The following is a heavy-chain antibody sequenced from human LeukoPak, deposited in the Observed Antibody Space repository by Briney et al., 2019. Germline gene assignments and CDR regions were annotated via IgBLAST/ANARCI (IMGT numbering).Heavy chain of an antibody. Sequence: PGGSLRLSCAASGFTFSSYGMHWVRQAPGKGLEWVAVISYDGSNKYYADSVKGRFTISRDNSKNTLYLQMNSLRAEDTAVYYCAKIVSHYYDSSGFPGAFDIWGQGTIVTVSS. J-gene: IGHJ3*02. CDR1: GFTFSSYG. V-gene: IGHV3-30*18. D-gene: IGHD3-22*01. CDR3: AKIVSHYYDSSGFPGAFDI. CDR2: ISYDGSNK.